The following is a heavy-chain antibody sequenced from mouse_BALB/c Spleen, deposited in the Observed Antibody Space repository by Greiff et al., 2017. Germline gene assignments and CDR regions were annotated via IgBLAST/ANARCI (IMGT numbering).Heavy chain of an antibody. J-gene: IGHJ4*01. Sequence: VQLQQSGPELVRPGVSVKISCKGSGYTFTDYAMHWVKQSHAKSLEWIGVISTYYGNTNYNQKFKGKATMTVDKSSSTAYMELARLTSEDSAIYYCANDVYYAMDYWGQGTSVTVSS. CDR2: ISTYYGNT. CDR3: ANDVYYAMDY. V-gene: IGHV1-67*01. D-gene: IGHD2-3*01. CDR1: GYTFTDYA.